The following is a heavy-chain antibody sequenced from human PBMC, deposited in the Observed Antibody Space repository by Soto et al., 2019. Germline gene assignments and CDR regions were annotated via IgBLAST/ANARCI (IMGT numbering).Heavy chain of an antibody. CDR1: GFTLGDYA. J-gene: IGHJ6*02. CDR2: IRSKAYGGTT. CDR3: TRVRDYSNLHCYYYGMDV. V-gene: IGHV3-49*04. Sequence: PGGSLRLSCTASGFTLGDYAMSWVRQAPGKGLEWVGFIRSKAYGGTTEYAASVKGRFTISRDDSKSIAYLQMNSLKTEDTAVYYCTRVRDYSNLHCYYYGMDVWGQGTTVTVSS. D-gene: IGHD4-4*01.